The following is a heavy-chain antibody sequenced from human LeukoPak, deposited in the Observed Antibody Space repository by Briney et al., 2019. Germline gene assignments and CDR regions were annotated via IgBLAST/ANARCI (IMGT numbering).Heavy chain of an antibody. J-gene: IGHJ4*02. CDR1: GYTFTSYG. V-gene: IGHV1-18*01. CDR3: AKTRGYSSSWRVGYFDY. CDR2: ISAYNGNT. D-gene: IGHD6-13*01. Sequence: GASVKVSCQASGYTFTSYGISWVRPAPGQGLDWMGWISAYNGNTNYAQKLQGRVTMTTDTSTSTAYMELRSLRSDDTAVYYCAKTRGYSSSWRVGYFDYWGQGTLVTVSS.